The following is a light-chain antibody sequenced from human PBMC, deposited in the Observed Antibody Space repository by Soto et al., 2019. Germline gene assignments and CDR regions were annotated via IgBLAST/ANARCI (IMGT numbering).Light chain of an antibody. J-gene: IGKJ2*01. V-gene: IGKV3-15*01. Sequence: EIVMTQSPATLSVSPGERATLSCRASQSVSSNLAWYQQKPGQAPRLLIYGASTRATGIPARFSGSGSGTEFTLTISSLQSEDYAVHYCHQYNSWPYTFGQGTKVERK. CDR3: HQYNSWPYT. CDR2: GAS. CDR1: QSVSSN.